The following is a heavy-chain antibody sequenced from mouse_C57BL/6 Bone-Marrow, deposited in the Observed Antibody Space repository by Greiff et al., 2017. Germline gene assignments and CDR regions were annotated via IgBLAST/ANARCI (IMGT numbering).Heavy chain of an antibody. J-gene: IGHJ2*01. CDR1: GYAFSSSW. D-gene: IGHD3-2*02. Sequence: QVQLKESGPELVKPGASVKISCKASGYAFSSSWMNWVKQRPGKGLEWIGRIYPGDGDTNYNGKFKGKATLTADKSSSTAYMQLSSLTSEDSAVYFCATDSSGYYPHFDYWGQGTTLTVSS. CDR3: ATDSSGYYPHFDY. CDR2: IYPGDGDT. V-gene: IGHV1-82*01.